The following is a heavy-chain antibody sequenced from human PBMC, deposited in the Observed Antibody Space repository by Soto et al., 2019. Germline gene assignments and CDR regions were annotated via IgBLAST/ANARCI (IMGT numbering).Heavy chain of an antibody. Sequence: GASVKVSCKVSGYTLTELFMHWVRQAPGKGLEWMGGFDPEDGETIYAQKFQGRVTMTEDTSTDTAYMELSSLRSEDTAVYYCATLSSQGYSFDYWGQGALVTVSS. J-gene: IGHJ4*02. V-gene: IGHV1-24*01. CDR3: ATLSSQGYSFDY. D-gene: IGHD6-13*01. CDR1: GYTLTELF. CDR2: FDPEDGET.